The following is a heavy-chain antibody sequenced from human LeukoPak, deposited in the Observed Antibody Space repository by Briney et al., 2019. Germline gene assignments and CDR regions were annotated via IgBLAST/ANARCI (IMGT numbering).Heavy chain of an antibody. CDR1: GFTFDDYA. CDR2: ISWNSGSI. CDR3: AKGAHIVGAPFFDY. J-gene: IGHJ4*02. V-gene: IGHV3-9*01. D-gene: IGHD1-26*01. Sequence: GRSLRLSCAASGFTFDDYAMHWVRQAPGKGLEWVSGISWNSGSIGYADSMKGRFTISRDNAKNSLYLQMNSLRAEDTALYYCAKGAHIVGAPFFDYWGQGTLVTVSS.